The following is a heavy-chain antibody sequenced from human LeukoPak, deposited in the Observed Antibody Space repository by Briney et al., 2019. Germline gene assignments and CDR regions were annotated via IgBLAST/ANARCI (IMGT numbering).Heavy chain of an antibody. CDR1: GGSISSYSYY. CDR2: INHSGST. CDR3: ARQGPDMGSFDY. D-gene: IGHD3-16*01. V-gene: IGHV4-39*01. J-gene: IGHJ4*02. Sequence: KTSETLSLTCTVSGGSISSYSYYWTWIRQPPGKGLEWIGEINHSGSTNYNPSLKSRVTISVDTSKNQFSLKLSSVTAADTAVYYCARQGPDMGSFDYWGQGTLVTVSS.